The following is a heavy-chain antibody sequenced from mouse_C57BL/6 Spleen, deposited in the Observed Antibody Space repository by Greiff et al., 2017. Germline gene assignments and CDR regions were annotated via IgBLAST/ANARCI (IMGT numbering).Heavy chain of an antibody. Sequence: EVQLVESGGGLVQPKGSLKLSCAASGFSFNTYAMNWVRQAPGKGLEWVARIRSKSNNYATYYADSVKDRFTISRDDSESMLYLQMNNLKTEDTAMYYCVRCYDGDYYAMDYWGQGTSVTVSS. CDR1: GFSFNTYA. D-gene: IGHD2-12*01. CDR3: VRCYDGDYYAMDY. CDR2: IRSKSNNYAT. V-gene: IGHV10-1*01. J-gene: IGHJ4*01.